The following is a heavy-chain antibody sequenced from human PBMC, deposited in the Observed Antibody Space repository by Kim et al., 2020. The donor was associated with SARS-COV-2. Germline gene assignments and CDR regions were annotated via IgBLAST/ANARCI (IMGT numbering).Heavy chain of an antibody. CDR1: GYTFTSYD. J-gene: IGHJ6*02. V-gene: IGHV1-8*01. D-gene: IGHD3-10*01. Sequence: ASVKVSCKASGYTFTSYDINWVRQATGQGLEWMGWMNPNSGNTGYAQKFQGRVTMTRNTSISTAYMELSSLRSEDTAVYYCARRQHALITMVRGVISMIMDVWGQGTTVTVSS. CDR2: MNPNSGNT. CDR3: ARRQHALITMVRGVISMIMDV.